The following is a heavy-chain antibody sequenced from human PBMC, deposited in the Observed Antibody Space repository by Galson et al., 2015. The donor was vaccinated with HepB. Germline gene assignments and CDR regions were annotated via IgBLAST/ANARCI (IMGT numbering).Heavy chain of an antibody. CDR3: AKDASHGGYSYDEGNYYYYSMDV. Sequence: SLRLSCAASGFTFDDYAMHWVRQAPGKGLEWVSGISWNSGSIGYADSVKGRFTISRDNAKNSLYLQMDSLRAEDTALYYCAKDASHGGYSYDEGNYYYYSMDVWGQGTTVTVSS. J-gene: IGHJ6*02. CDR1: GFTFDDYA. V-gene: IGHV3-9*01. D-gene: IGHD5-18*01. CDR2: ISWNSGSI.